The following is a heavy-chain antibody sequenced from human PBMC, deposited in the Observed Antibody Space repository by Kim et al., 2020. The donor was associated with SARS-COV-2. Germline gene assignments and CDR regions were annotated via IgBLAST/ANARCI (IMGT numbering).Heavy chain of an antibody. Sequence: SVKGRFTTSRDNAKNSLYLQMNSLGAEDTAVDYCARDSEMATMEDYYGMDVWGQGTTVTVSS. V-gene: IGHV3-11*06. CDR3: ARDSEMATMEDYYGMDV. D-gene: IGHD5-12*01. J-gene: IGHJ6*02.